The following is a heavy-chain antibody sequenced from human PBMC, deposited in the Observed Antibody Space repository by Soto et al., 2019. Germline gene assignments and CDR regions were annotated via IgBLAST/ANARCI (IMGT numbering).Heavy chain of an antibody. CDR3: ARARRMDSSGYYYATYYYYGMDV. J-gene: IGHJ6*02. CDR2: INHSAST. Sequence: PSETLSLTCAVYGGSFSGYYWSLIRQTPGKGLECIWEINHSASTNYNPSLKSRVTISVDTSKNQFSLKLSSVTAADTAVYYCARARRMDSSGYYYATYYYYGMDVWGQGTTVTVSS. V-gene: IGHV4-34*01. D-gene: IGHD3-22*01. CDR1: GGSFSGYY.